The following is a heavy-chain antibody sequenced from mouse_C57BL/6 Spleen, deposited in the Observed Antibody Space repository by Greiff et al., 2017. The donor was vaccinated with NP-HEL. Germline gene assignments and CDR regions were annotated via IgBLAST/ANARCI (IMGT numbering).Heavy chain of an antibody. CDR2: IYPGSGNT. Sequence: VKLMESGAELVRPGASVKLSCKASGYTFTDYYINWVKQRPGQGLEWIARIYPGSGNTYYNEKFKGKATLTAEKSSSTAYMQLSSLTSEDSAVYFCARRDSSGYGAMDYWGQGTSVTVSS. CDR1: GYTFTDYY. D-gene: IGHD3-2*02. CDR3: ARRDSSGYGAMDY. V-gene: IGHV1-76*01. J-gene: IGHJ4*01.